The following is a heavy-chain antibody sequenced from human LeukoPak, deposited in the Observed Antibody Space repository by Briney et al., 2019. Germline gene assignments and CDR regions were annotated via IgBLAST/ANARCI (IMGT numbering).Heavy chain of an antibody. V-gene: IGHV1-2*02. CDR3: ARASALLSAAGDY. D-gene: IGHD3-16*02. Sequence: ASVKVSCKASGYTFTGYYMHWVRQAPGQGLEWMGWINHNSGGTNYAQKFQGRVTMTRDTSISTAYMELSRLRSDDTAVYYCARASALLSAAGDYWGQGTLVTVSS. J-gene: IGHJ4*02. CDR2: INHNSGGT. CDR1: GYTFTGYY.